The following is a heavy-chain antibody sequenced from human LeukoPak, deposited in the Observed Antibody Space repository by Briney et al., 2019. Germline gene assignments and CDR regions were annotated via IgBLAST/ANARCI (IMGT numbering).Heavy chain of an antibody. CDR3: ARGGDSSGYYYSIDY. D-gene: IGHD3-22*01. CDR1: GGSISSSSYY. CDR2: IYYSGST. V-gene: IGHV4-39*07. J-gene: IGHJ4*02. Sequence: SETLSLTCTVSGGSISSSSYYWGWIRQPPGKGLEWIGSIYYSGSTYYNPSLKSRVTISVDTSKNQFSLKLSSVTAADTAVYYCARGGDSSGYYYSIDYWGQGTLVTVSS.